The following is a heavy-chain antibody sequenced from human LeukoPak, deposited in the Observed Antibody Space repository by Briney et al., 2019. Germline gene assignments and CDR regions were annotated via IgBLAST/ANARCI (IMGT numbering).Heavy chain of an antibody. J-gene: IGHJ4*02. V-gene: IGHV1-69*01. D-gene: IGHD4-17*01. Sequence: SVKVSCKASGGTFSSYAISWVQQAPGQGLEWMGGIIPIFGTANYAQKFQGRVTITADESTSTAYMELSSLRSEDTAVYYCARRSGYGDYQFDYWGQGTLVTVSS. CDR1: GGTFSSYA. CDR2: IIPIFGTA. CDR3: ARRSGYGDYQFDY.